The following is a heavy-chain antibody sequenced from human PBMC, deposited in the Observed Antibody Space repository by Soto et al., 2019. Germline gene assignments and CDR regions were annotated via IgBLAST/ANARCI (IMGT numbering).Heavy chain of an antibody. D-gene: IGHD6-13*01. CDR3: ARDRVAATSYYYGMDV. CDR2: IYYTGST. V-gene: IGHV4-59*01. CDR1: GGSISSYY. J-gene: IGHJ6*02. Sequence: SETLSLTCSVSGGSISSYYWSWIRQPPGKGLEWIGYIYYTGSTNSNLSLKSRATISLDTSKNQFSLRLTSVTAADTAVYYCARDRVAATSYYYGMDVWGQGTTVTVSS.